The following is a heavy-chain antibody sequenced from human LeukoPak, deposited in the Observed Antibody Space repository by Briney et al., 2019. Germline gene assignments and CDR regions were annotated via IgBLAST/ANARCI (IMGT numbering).Heavy chain of an antibody. J-gene: IGHJ4*02. CDR2: VHHSGST. D-gene: IGHD5-24*01. CDR3: ARGPLRFVSY. Sequence: SETLSLTCVVSGYSIDNGYYWGWIRQPPGKGLEWIGSVHHSGSTFYNPSLKSRVTMSVDTSKNQFSLKVNSVTAADTGVYYCARGPLRFVSYWGQGTLVTVSS. V-gene: IGHV4-38-2*01. CDR1: GYSIDNGYY.